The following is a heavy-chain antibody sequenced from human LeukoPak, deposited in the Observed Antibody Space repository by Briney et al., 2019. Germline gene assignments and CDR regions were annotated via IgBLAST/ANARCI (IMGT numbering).Heavy chain of an antibody. CDR2: ISWNSGSI. CDR3: AKGRMVRGGGADY. J-gene: IGHJ4*02. CDR1: GFTFSSYA. Sequence: GRSLRLSCAASGFTFSSYAMHWVRQAPGKGLEWVSGISWNSGSIGCADSVKGRFTISRDNAKNSLYLQMNSLRAEDTALYYCAKGRMVRGGGADYWGQGTLVTVSS. D-gene: IGHD3-10*01. V-gene: IGHV3-9*01.